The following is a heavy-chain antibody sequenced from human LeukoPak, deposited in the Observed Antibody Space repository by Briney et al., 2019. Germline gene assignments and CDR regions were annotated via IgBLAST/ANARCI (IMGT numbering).Heavy chain of an antibody. D-gene: IGHD6-19*01. CDR3: ARAARRGSGWYDGVDY. CDR1: GYTFSSYA. V-gene: IGHV3-30-3*01. J-gene: IGHJ4*02. CDR2: ISYDGSNK. Sequence: PGRSLRLSCAASGYTFSSYAMHWVRQAPGKGLEWVAVISYDGSNKYYADSVKGRFTISRDNSKNTLYLQMNSLRAEDTAVYYCARAARRGSGWYDGVDYWGQGTLVTVSS.